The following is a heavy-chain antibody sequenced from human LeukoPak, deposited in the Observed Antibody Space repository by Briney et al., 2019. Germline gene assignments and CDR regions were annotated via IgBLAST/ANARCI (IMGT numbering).Heavy chain of an antibody. CDR1: GGSFSGYY. CDR2: INHSGST. CDR3: ARGDCCGGTEARSWFDP. D-gene: IGHD2-15*01. V-gene: IGHV4-34*01. Sequence: NPSETLSLTCAVYGGSFSGYYWSWIRQPPGKGLEWIGEINHSGSTNYNPSLKSRVTISVDTSKNQFSLKLSSVTAADTAVYYCARGDCCGGTEARSWFDPWGQGTLVTVSS. J-gene: IGHJ5*02.